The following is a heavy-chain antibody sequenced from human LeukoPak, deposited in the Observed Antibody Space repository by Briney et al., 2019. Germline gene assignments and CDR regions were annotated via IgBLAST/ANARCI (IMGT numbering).Heavy chain of an antibody. CDR1: GGSISSSSYY. J-gene: IGHJ5*02. D-gene: IGHD3-16*01. CDR2: IYYSGST. CDR3: ARGIRQWGMAPRFDP. Sequence: SETLSLTCTVSGGSISSSSYYWGWIRQPPGKGLEWIGSIYYSGSTYYNPSLKSRVTISLDTSKNQFSLNLSSVTAADTAMYYCARGIRQWGMAPRFDPWGQGTLVTVSS. V-gene: IGHV4-39*07.